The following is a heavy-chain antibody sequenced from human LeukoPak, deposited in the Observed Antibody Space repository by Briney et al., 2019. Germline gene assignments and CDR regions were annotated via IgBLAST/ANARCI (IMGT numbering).Heavy chain of an antibody. CDR3: ARPYYYDSRIDP. V-gene: IGHV4-34*01. Sequence: SETLSLTCTVNSGSFSGYYWSWIRQPPGKGLEWLGEFDHRGSTKYNASLGSRVSISVDTPKNEFSLKLSSVTAADTAVYYCARPYYYDSRIDPWGQGILVTVSS. CDR1: SGSFSGYY. CDR2: FDHRGST. J-gene: IGHJ5*02. D-gene: IGHD3-22*01.